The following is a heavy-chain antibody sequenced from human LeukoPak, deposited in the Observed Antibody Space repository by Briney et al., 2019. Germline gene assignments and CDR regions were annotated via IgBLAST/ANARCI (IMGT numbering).Heavy chain of an antibody. J-gene: IGHJ4*02. CDR3: ARVDTVMAYYFDL. D-gene: IGHD5-18*01. CDR1: GFTVSTNC. CDR2: IYSGGTT. Sequence: GGSLRLSCAASGFTVSTNCMTWVRQAPGKGLEWVSTIYSGGTTYYADSVMSRFTISRHNSRNTLYLQMNSLRAEDTAVYYCARVDTVMAYYFDLWGQGTLVTVSS. V-gene: IGHV3-53*04.